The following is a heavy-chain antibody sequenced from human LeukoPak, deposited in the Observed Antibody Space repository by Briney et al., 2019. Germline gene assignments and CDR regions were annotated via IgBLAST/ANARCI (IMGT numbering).Heavy chain of an antibody. CDR3: AKDSNYDFWSGEQFDP. D-gene: IGHD3-3*01. CDR2: ISGSGGST. Sequence: GGSLRLSSAASGFTFSSYAMSWVRQAPGKGLERVSAISGSGGSTYYADSVKGRFTISRDNSKNTLYLQMNSLRAEDTAVYYCAKDSNYDFWSGEQFDPWGQGTLVTVSS. V-gene: IGHV3-23*01. J-gene: IGHJ5*02. CDR1: GFTFSSYA.